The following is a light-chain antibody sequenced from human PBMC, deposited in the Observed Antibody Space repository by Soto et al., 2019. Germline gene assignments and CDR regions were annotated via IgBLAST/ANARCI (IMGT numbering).Light chain of an antibody. CDR1: QNINSD. CDR2: GPS. J-gene: IGKJ5*01. V-gene: IGKV3-15*01. Sequence: EIVMTQSPATLSVSPGESATLSCRASQNINSDLAWYVQKPGQAPRRVIYGPSTWGTDVPPRFTDSGSETDFTPTISGLQAEDLGVYYCHQYNCWPMTFGQGTRL. CDR3: HQYNCWPMT.